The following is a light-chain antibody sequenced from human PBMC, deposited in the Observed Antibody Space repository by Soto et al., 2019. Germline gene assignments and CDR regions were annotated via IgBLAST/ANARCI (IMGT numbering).Light chain of an antibody. CDR2: RAS. J-gene: IGKJ1*01. CDR3: QQYDSCVT. V-gene: IGKV1-5*03. Sequence: DIQMTQSPSTLSASVGDRVTITCRASQSISSWLAWYQQKPGKAPKLLIYRASSLESGVPSRFSGSGSGTEFTLTISILQPDDFATYYCQQYDSCVTFGQGTKVEIK. CDR1: QSISSW.